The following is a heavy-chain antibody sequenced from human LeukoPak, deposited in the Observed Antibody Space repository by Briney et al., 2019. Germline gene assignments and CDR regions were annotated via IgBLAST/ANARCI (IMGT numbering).Heavy chain of an antibody. Sequence: GGSLRLSCAASGFTISNHAMHWVRQAPGKALEYVAVISSNGANTFHAKSLNDRFTISRDNSKNILYLQMGSLRAEDMAVYYCARGEEFYDSSGYRRLDSWGQGTLVVVSS. V-gene: IGHV3-64*01. CDR1: GFTISNHA. D-gene: IGHD3-22*01. CDR2: ISSNGANT. CDR3: ARGEEFYDSSGYRRLDS. J-gene: IGHJ4*02.